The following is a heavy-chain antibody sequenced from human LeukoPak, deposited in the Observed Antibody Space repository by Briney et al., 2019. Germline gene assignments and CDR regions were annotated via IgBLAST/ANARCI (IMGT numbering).Heavy chain of an antibody. J-gene: IGHJ4*02. CDR1: GFTFSSYG. D-gene: IGHD4-17*01. V-gene: IGHV3-30*18. Sequence: GGSLRLSCAASGFTFSSYGMHWVRQAPGKELEWVAVISYDGSNKYYADSVKGRFTISRDNSKNTLYLQMSSLRAEDTAVYYCAKDRTTATHTNFFDSWGQGTLVTVSS. CDR3: AKDRTTATHTNFFDS. CDR2: ISYDGSNK.